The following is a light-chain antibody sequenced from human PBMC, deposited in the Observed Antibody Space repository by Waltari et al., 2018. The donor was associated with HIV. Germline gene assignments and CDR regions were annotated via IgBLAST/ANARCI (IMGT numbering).Light chain of an antibody. CDR3: SAYAGSNNLV. J-gene: IGLJ2*01. CDR1: SSDVGGYNY. V-gene: IGLV2-8*01. CDR2: EVS. Sequence: QSALTQPPSASGSPGQSVTISCTGTSSDVGGYNYVSWYQQHPGQAPKLMIYEVSKRPSVVRDSVAGAKSGNTASLTVSGLQAEDEADYYCSAYAGSNNLVFGGGTKLTVL.